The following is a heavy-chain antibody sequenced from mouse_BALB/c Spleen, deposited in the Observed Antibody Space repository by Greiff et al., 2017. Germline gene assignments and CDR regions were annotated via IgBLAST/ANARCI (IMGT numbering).Heavy chain of an antibody. CDR3: ARSVYYYGSSYVWYFDV. V-gene: IGHV5-17*02. CDR2: ISSGSSTI. D-gene: IGHD1-1*01. Sequence: EVQLVESGGGLVQPGGSRKLSCAASGFTFSSFGMHWVRQAPEKGLEWVAYISSGSSTIYYADTVKGRFTISRDNPKNTLFLQMTSLRSEDTAMYYCARSVYYYGSSYVWYFDVWGAGTTVTVSS. J-gene: IGHJ1*01. CDR1: GFTFSSFG.